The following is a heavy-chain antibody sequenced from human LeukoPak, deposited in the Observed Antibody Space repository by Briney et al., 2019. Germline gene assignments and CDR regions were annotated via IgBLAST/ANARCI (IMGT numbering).Heavy chain of an antibody. CDR3: ARGYSGYAKPFDP. V-gene: IGHV1-2*02. D-gene: IGHD5-12*01. CDR1: GYTFTGYY. J-gene: IGHJ5*02. Sequence: ASVKVSCKASGYTFTGYYMHWLRQAPGQRLEWMGWINPNSGGTNYAQKFQGRVPMTRDTSISTAYMELSRLRSDDTAVYYCARGYSGYAKPFDPWGQGTLVTVSS. CDR2: INPNSGGT.